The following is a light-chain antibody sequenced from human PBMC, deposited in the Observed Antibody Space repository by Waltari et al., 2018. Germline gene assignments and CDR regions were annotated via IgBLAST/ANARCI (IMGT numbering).Light chain of an antibody. CDR2: GAS. CDR3: QQYNNWPLT. CDR1: QSVSSD. V-gene: IGKV3-15*01. J-gene: IGKJ4*01. Sequence: ETVMTQSPPTLSVSPGERATLPFRASQSVSSDLAWYQQKPGQAPRLLIYGASPRATGIPGRFSGSGSGTEFTLTISSLQSEDFAVYYCQQYNNWPLTFGGGTKVEI.